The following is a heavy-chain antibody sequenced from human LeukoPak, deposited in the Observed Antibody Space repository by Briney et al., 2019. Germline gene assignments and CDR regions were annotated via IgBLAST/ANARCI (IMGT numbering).Heavy chain of an antibody. V-gene: IGHV4-34*01. CDR1: GGPFSGYS. D-gene: IGHD3-10*01. CDR3: ARITVPSDFYVSGSYYSK. J-gene: IGHJ4*02. Sequence: SETLSLTCAVYGGPFSGYSWSWIRQSPGKGLEWIGEINHIGSTNYNPSLKSRVTISEDTSKDQCSLTVSSVTAADTAVYYCARITVPSDFYVSGSYYSKWSQGTLVTVSS. CDR2: INHIGST.